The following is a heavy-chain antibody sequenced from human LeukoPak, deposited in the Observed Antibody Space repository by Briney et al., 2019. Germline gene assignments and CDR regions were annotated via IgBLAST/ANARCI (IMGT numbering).Heavy chain of an antibody. V-gene: IGHV3-66*01. Sequence: PGGSLRLSCAASGFTVSSNYMSWVRQAPGQGLEWVSVIYSGGSTYYADSVKGRFTISRDNSKNTLYLQMNSLRAEDTAVYYCARDLRKYYYDSSGYGYWGQGTLVTVSS. J-gene: IGHJ4*02. CDR3: ARDLRKYYYDSSGYGY. CDR1: GFTVSSNY. D-gene: IGHD3-22*01. CDR2: IYSGGST.